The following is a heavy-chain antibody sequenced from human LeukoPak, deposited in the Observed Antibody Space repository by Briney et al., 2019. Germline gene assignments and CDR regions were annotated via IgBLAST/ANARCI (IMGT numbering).Heavy chain of an antibody. D-gene: IGHD2-2*01. CDR2: ISAYNGNT. CDR3: ARERYCASTSCENSLSIYYYYGMDV. CDR1: GYTFTSYG. Sequence: ASVKVSCKASGYTFTSYGLSWVRQAPGQGLEWMGWISAYNGNTNYAQKLQGRVTMTTDTSTSTAYMELRSLRSDDTAVYYCARERYCASTSCENSLSIYYYYGMDVWGQGTTVTVSS. V-gene: IGHV1-18*01. J-gene: IGHJ6*02.